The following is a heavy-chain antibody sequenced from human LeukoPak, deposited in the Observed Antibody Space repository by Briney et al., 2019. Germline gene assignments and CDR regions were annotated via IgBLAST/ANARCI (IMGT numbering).Heavy chain of an antibody. CDR1: GYTFTSYG. J-gene: IGHJ4*02. CDR3: ARDRGYDFWSGYWALDY. Sequence: GASVKVSCKASGYTFTSYGISWVRQAPGQGLEWMGWSSAYNGNTNYAQKLQGRVTMTKDTSTSTAYMEVRSLRSDDTAVYYCARDRGYDFWSGYWALDYWGQGTLVTVSS. CDR2: SSAYNGNT. V-gene: IGHV1-18*01. D-gene: IGHD3-3*01.